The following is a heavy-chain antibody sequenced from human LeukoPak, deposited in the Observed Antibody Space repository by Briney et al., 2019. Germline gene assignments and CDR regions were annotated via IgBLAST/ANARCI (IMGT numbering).Heavy chain of an antibody. V-gene: IGHV3-7*02. D-gene: IGHD6-13*01. CDR3: ARGYSSSWLGYFDY. CDR1: GFTFRWNW. Sequence: GGSLRLSCAASGFTFRWNWMSWVRQAPGRGLEWLANIKEDGSDTYYVDSVRGRFTISGDNAKNILYLQMNSLGAEDTAFYYCARGYSSSWLGYFDYWGQGTLVTVSS. J-gene: IGHJ4*02. CDR2: IKEDGSDT.